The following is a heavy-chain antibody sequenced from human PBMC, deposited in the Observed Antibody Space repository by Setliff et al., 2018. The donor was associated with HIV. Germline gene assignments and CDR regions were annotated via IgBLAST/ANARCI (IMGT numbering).Heavy chain of an antibody. Sequence: PSETLSLTCSVSGASLTSGSYFWNWLRLPAGKGLEWIGYVYTSGKHNYNPSLESRAAIFLDTSKKQVSLKLNSVTSADTAIYYCAGAPGASFSGWHESFDHWGQGTLVTVSS. CDR3: AGAPGASFSGWHESFDH. D-gene: IGHD6-19*01. CDR2: VYTSGKH. V-gene: IGHV4-61*09. J-gene: IGHJ4*02. CDR1: GASLTSGSYF.